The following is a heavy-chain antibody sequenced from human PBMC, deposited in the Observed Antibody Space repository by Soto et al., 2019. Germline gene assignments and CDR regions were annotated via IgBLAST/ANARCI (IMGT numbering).Heavy chain of an antibody. CDR2: MSYDGSNK. Sequence: PGGSLRLSCAASGFPFSTYAMYWVRPAPGKGLEWVAVMSYDGSNKYYADSVKGRFTISRDNSKNTLYLQMSSLRAEDTAVYYCARVIREQWLAPFDYWGQGTLVTVS. D-gene: IGHD6-19*01. V-gene: IGHV3-30-3*01. CDR1: GFPFSTYA. J-gene: IGHJ4*02. CDR3: ARVIREQWLAPFDY.